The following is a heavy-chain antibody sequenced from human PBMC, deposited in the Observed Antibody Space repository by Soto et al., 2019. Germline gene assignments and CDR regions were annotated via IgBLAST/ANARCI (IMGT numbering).Heavy chain of an antibody. CDR2: IKQDGNEK. CDR1: GFTFSSYA. Sequence: GGSLRLSCAASGFTFSSYAMSWVRQAPGKGLEWVANIKQDGNEKYYVDSVKGRFTISRDNAKNSLYLQMNSLRAEDTAVYYCARDRSSTYYYYGMDLWGQGTTVTVSS. J-gene: IGHJ6*02. CDR3: ARDRSSTYYYYGMDL. V-gene: IGHV3-7*01. D-gene: IGHD6-19*01.